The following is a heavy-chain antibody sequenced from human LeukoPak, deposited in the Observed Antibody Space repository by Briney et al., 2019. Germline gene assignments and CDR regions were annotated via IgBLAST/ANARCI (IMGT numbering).Heavy chain of an antibody. V-gene: IGHV3-48*04. CDR1: GFAFSSSS. Sequence: PGGSLRLSCAASGFAFSSSSMNWVRQAPGKGLEWISYISSDSNIIYYADSVKGRFTISRDSAKNALYLQMNSLRAEDTAVYYCARTFDYWGQGTLVTVSS. CDR2: ISSDSNII. CDR3: ARTFDY. J-gene: IGHJ4*02.